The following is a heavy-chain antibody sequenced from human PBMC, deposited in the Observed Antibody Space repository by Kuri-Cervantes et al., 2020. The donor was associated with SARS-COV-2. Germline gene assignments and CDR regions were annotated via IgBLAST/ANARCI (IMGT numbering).Heavy chain of an antibody. D-gene: IGHD3-10*01. CDR2: INIDGNTA. CDR1: GFTFSNYW. V-gene: IGHV3-74*01. J-gene: IGHJ6*03. Sequence: GGSLRLSCAASGFTFSNYWMHWVRQAPGKGLVWVSKINIDGNTANYADSVKGRFTISRDNANNTLYLQMNSLRAEDTAVYYCARDPRLWARGVIISDYYYYMDVWGKGTTVTVSS. CDR3: ARDPRLWARGVIISDYYYYMDV.